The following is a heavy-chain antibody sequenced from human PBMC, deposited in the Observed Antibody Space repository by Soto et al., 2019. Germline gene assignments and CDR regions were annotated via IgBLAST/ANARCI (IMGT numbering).Heavy chain of an antibody. CDR1: GGTFSSYA. Sequence: ASVKVSCKASGGTFSSYAISWVRQAPGQGLEWMGGIIPIFGTANYAQKFQGRVTITADKSTSTAYMELSSLRSEDTAVYYCARKTRGYSFPFDPWGQGTLVTVSS. CDR3: ARKTRGYSFPFDP. V-gene: IGHV1-69*06. CDR2: IIPIFGTA. D-gene: IGHD5-18*01. J-gene: IGHJ5*02.